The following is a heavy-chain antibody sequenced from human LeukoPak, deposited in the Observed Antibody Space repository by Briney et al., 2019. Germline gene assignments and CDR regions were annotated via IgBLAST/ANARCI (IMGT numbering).Heavy chain of an antibody. J-gene: IGHJ3*02. Sequence: PSETLSLTCAVYGGSFSDYYWTWIRQPPGKGVEWIGEINHRGSTHYNPSLKSRVTISVDTSKKQFSLKLSSVTAADTAVYYCATYSTGFDIWGQGTVVTVSS. CDR2: INHRGST. CDR3: ATYSTGFDI. D-gene: IGHD6-19*01. CDR1: GGSFSDYY. V-gene: IGHV4-34*01.